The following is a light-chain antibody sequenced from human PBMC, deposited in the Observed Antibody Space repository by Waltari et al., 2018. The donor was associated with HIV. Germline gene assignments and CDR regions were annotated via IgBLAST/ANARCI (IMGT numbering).Light chain of an antibody. V-gene: IGLV1-36*01. Sequence: QSVLTQSPSVSEAPGQRVTISCSGSSSHIGSHAVTWFRQSPGKPPKLLVYHDDLILSGVSDRLSASKSGTSASLAINDLQSEDESLYYCATWDDGLNALRFGGGTKVTVL. J-gene: IGLJ2*01. CDR3: ATWDDGLNALR. CDR1: SSHIGSHA. CDR2: HDD.